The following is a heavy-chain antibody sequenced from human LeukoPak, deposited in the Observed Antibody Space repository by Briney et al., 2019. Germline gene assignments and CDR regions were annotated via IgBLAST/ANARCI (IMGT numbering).Heavy chain of an antibody. D-gene: IGHD6-13*01. CDR2: ISYDGSNK. CDR3: ARSRLGGYSSSWYRFEY. J-gene: IGHJ4*02. Sequence: PGGSLRLSCAASGLAFRSYSMNWVRQAPGKGLEWVAVISYDGSNKYYADSVKGRFTISRDNSKNTLYLQMNSLRAEDTAVYYCARSRLGGYSSSWYRFEYWGQGTLVTVSS. V-gene: IGHV3-30*03. CDR1: GLAFRSYS.